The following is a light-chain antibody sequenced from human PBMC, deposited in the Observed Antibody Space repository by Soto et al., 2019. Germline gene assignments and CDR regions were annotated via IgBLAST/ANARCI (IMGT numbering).Light chain of an antibody. CDR1: SSNIGSNY. CDR3: GSWDSSLSAYV. V-gene: IGLV1-51*01. J-gene: IGLJ1*01. Sequence: QSVLTRPPSASGTPGQRVTISCSGSSSNIGSNYVSLYQQLPGTAPKLLIYDDDKRPSGIPDRFSGSKSGTSATLGITGFQTGDEADHYCGSWDSSLSAYVFGTGTKVTVL. CDR2: DDD.